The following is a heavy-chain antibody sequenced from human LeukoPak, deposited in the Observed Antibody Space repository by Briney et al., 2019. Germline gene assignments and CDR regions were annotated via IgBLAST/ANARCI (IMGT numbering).Heavy chain of an antibody. V-gene: IGHV4-34*01. D-gene: IGHD3-22*01. Sequence: SETLSLTCAVYGGSFSGYYWSWIRQPPGKGLEWIGEINHSGSTNYNPSLKSRVTISVDTSKNQFSLKLGSVTAADTAVYYCARGFNQLPLYDSSGFHYFDYWGQGTLVTVSS. CDR1: GGSFSGYY. J-gene: IGHJ4*02. CDR3: ARGFNQLPLYDSSGFHYFDY. CDR2: INHSGST.